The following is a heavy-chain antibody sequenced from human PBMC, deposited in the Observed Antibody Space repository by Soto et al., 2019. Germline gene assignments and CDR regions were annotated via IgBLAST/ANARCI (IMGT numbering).Heavy chain of an antibody. CDR3: AKDRIVVLVAAVLGY. Sequence: QVQLVESGGGVVQPGRSLRLSCAASGFTFSSYGMHWVRQAPGKGLEWVAVISYDGSNKYYADSVKGRFTISRDNYKNTLTLYMTSLRVDDSDLCYCAKDRIVVLVAAVLGYWGQGTLVTVSS. D-gene: IGHD2-15*01. J-gene: IGHJ4*02. CDR2: ISYDGSNK. V-gene: IGHV3-30*18. CDR1: GFTFSSYG.